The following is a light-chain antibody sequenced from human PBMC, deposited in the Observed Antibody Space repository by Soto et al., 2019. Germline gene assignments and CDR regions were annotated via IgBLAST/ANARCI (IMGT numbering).Light chain of an antibody. J-gene: IGLJ3*02. V-gene: IGLV2-14*03. CDR1: SSDVGGYNY. CDR2: DVT. Sequence: QSALTQPASVSGSPGQSITISCTGNSSDVGGYNYVSWYQQHPGKAPKLMIYDVTNRPSGVSNRFSGSKSGSTASLTISGLQAEDEADYYCTSYTSSNTWVFGGGTKLTVL. CDR3: TSYTSSNTWV.